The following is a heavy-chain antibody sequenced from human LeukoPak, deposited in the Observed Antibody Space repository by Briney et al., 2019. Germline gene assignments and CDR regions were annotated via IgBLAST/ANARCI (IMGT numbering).Heavy chain of an antibody. CDR1: GRPLSTYY. D-gene: IGHD5-12*01. J-gene: IGHJ4*02. CDR2: IYYSGIT. Sequence: AETLSLTCTLSGRPLSTYYWSWIRHPPGKGLEWVGYIYYSGITNYNPSLKSRVTISVDTSKNQFSLKLSSVTAADTAVYYCARDSGYGSFDYWGQGSLVTVS. V-gene: IGHV4-59*01. CDR3: ARDSGYGSFDY.